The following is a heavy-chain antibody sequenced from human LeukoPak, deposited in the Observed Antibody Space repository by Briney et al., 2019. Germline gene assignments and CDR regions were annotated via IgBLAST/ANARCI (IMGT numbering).Heavy chain of an antibody. CDR2: ISSSSYI. CDR1: GFTFSSYS. CDR3: ARELLGYCSSTSCHDAFDI. D-gene: IGHD2-2*01. V-gene: IGHV3-21*01. J-gene: IGHJ3*02. Sequence: GGSLRLSCAASGFTFSSYSMNWVRQAPGKGLEWVSSISSSSYIYYADSVKGRFTISRDNAKNSLYLQMNSLRAEDTAVYYCARELLGYCSSTSCHDAFDIWGQGTMVTVSS.